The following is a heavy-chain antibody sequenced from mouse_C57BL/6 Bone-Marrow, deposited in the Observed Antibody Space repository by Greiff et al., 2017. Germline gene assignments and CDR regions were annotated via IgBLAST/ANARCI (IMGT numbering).Heavy chain of an antibody. CDR2: IHPNSGST. V-gene: IGHV1-64*01. D-gene: IGHD1-1*01. J-gene: IGHJ2*01. Sequence: VQLQQPGAELVKPGASVKLSCKASGYTFTSYWMHWVKQRPGQGLEWIGMIHPNSGSTNYNEKFKSKATLTVDKSSSTAYMQLSSLTSEDSAVYYCARWNYYGSSYERFDYWGQGTTLTVSS. CDR3: ARWNYYGSSYERFDY. CDR1: GYTFTSYW.